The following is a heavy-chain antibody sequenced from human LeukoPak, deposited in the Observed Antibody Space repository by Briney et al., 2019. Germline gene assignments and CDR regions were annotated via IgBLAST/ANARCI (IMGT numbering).Heavy chain of an antibody. J-gene: IGHJ6*02. CDR3: ARGPSIMITFGGVIPATLYGMDV. CDR2: IYYSGST. Sequence: SQTLSLTCTVSGGSISSGDYYWSWIRQPPGKGLEWIGYIYYSGSTYYNPSLKSRVTISVDTSKNQFSLKLSSVTAADTAVYYCARGPSIMITFGGVIPATLYGMDVWGQGTTVTVSS. V-gene: IGHV4-30-4*01. D-gene: IGHD3-16*02. CDR1: GGSISSGDYY.